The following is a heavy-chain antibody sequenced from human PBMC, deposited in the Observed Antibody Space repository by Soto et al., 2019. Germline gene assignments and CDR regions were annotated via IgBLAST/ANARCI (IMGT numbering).Heavy chain of an antibody. Sequence: QPGGSLRLSCAASGFTFSSYGMHWVRQAPGKGLEWVAVISYDGSNKYYADSVKGRFTISRDNSKNTLYLQMTRLRAEDTAVYYCASARHIGPWGQGTLVTVSS. CDR1: GFTFSSYG. CDR3: ASARHIGP. D-gene: IGHD2-21*01. V-gene: IGHV3-30*03. CDR2: ISYDGSNK. J-gene: IGHJ5*02.